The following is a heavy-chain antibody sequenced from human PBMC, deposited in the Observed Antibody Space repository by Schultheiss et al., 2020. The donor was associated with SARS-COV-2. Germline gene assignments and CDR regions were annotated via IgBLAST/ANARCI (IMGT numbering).Heavy chain of an antibody. J-gene: IGHJ4*02. D-gene: IGHD6-13*01. CDR2: MNPNSGNT. V-gene: IGHV1-8*01. Sequence: ASVKVSCKASGYTFTSYDINWVRQATGQGLEWMGWMNPNSGNTGYAQKFQGRVTMTRNTSISTAYMELSSLRSEDTAVYYCTSYRRGAAAGRPGSYWGQGTLVTVSS. CDR3: TSYRRGAAAGRPGSY. CDR1: GYTFTSYD.